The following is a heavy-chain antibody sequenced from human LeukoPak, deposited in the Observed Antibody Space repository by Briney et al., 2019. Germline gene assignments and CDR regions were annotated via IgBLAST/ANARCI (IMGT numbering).Heavy chain of an antibody. D-gene: IGHD2-15*01. V-gene: IGHV4-59*01. J-gene: IGHJ4*02. CDR2: ISYSGST. CDR1: GGSFSGYY. CDR3: ARDGFGGY. Sequence: PSGTLSLTCAVYGGSFSGYYWSWIRQPPGKGLEWIGYISYSGSTNYNPSLKSRVTISVDTSKNQFSLKLTSVTAADTAVYYCARDGFGGYWGQGTLVTVSS.